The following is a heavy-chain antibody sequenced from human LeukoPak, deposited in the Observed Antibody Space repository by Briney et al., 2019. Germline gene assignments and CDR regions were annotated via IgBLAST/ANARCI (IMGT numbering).Heavy chain of an antibody. Sequence: GGSLRLSCAASGFTFSDYWMSWMRQAPGKGLAWVANIKYDGNEEYYVDSVMGRFTISRDNAKNSLYLQLNSLRVEDTAVYYCKSGGAAPGSFDNWGQGTLVTVSP. CDR1: GFTFSDYW. CDR2: IKYDGNEE. D-gene: IGHD4-23*01. V-gene: IGHV3-7*01. CDR3: KSGGAAPGSFDN. J-gene: IGHJ4*02.